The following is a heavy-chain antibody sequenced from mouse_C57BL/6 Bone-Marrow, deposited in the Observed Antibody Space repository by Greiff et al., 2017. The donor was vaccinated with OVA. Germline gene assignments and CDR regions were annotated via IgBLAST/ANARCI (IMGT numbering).Heavy chain of an antibody. CDR2: IYPSDSET. V-gene: IGHV1-61*01. CDR3: ARGDGYYSY. D-gene: IGHD2-3*01. CDR1: GYTFTSYW. Sequence: QVQLQQPGAELVRPGSSVKLSCKASGYTFTSYWMDWVKQRPGQGLEWIGNIYPSDSETHYNQKFKDKDTLTVDKSSSTAYMQLSSLTAEDSAVYYCARGDGYYSYWGEGTTLTVSS. J-gene: IGHJ2*01.